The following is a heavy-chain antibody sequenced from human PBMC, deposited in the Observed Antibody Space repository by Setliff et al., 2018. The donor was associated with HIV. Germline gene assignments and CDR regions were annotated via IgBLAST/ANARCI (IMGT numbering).Heavy chain of an antibody. CDR1: GFAFSNYA. CDR2: ILGNGGST. D-gene: IGHD3-10*01. Sequence: GGSLRLSCAASGFAFSNYAMHWVRQAPGKGLEYISSILGNGGSTSYANSVKGRFTISRDNSKNTLYLQMGSLRPEDMAVYYCARDLEFRGFAFDVWGQGTMVTVS. V-gene: IGHV3-64*01. J-gene: IGHJ3*01. CDR3: ARDLEFRGFAFDV.